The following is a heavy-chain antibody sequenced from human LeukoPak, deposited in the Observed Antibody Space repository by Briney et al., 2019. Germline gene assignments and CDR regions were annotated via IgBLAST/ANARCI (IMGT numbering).Heavy chain of an antibody. CDR1: GGSFSGYY. J-gene: IGHJ4*02. CDR3: AGLRSTVAWASFDY. D-gene: IGHD4-23*01. V-gene: IGHV4-34*01. Sequence: PSETLSLTCAVYGGSFSGYYWSWIRQPPGKGLEWIGEINHSGSTNYNPSLKSRVTISVDTSKNQFSLKLTSVTAADTAVYYCAGLRSTVAWASFDYWGQGILVTVSS. CDR2: INHSGST.